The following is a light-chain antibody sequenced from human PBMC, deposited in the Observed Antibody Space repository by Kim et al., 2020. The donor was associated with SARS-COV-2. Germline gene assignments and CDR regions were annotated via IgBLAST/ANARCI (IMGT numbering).Light chain of an antibody. J-gene: IGKJ1*01. CDR1: HSVSSY. V-gene: IGKV3-11*01. CDR3: QQRSNWPPT. CDR2: DAS. Sequence: WSPGERATLSCRAGHSVSSYLAWYQQTPGQAPRLLIYDASNRAPGIPARFSGSGSGTDFTLTIGSLEPEDFAVYYCQQRSNWPPTFGQGTKVDIK.